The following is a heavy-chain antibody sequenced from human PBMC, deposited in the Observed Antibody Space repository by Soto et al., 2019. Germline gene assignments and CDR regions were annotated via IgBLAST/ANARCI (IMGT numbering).Heavy chain of an antibody. Sequence: QVQLVESGGGVVQPGRSLTLSCVASGFTLSNYGMHWVRQAPGKGLEWVAVIWYDGTSTYSADSVKGRFSISRDNSKNTXXXXXXXXXXXXXXXXXXXXXXXXXXXSRWFDTWGQGTLVTVSS. CDR1: GFTLSNYG. CDR3: XXXXXXXXXSRWFDT. V-gene: IGHV3-33*03. J-gene: IGHJ5*02. CDR2: IWYDGTST.